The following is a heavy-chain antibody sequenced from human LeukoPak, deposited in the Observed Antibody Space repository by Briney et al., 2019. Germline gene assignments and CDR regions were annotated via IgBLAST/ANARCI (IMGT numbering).Heavy chain of an antibody. D-gene: IGHD1-26*01. CDR1: GGSISSYY. CDR2: IYYSGST. CDR3: ARGSSDRWELHFDY. Sequence: SETLSLTCTVSGGSISSYYWSWIRQPPGKGLEWIGYIYYSGSTNYNPSLKSRVTISVDTSKNQFSLRLSSVTAADTAVYYCARGSSDRWELHFDYWGQGTLVTVSS. V-gene: IGHV4-59*01. J-gene: IGHJ4*02.